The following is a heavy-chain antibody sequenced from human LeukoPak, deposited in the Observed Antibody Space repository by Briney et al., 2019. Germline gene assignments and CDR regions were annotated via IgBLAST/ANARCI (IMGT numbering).Heavy chain of an antibody. Sequence: PGGSLRLSCTASGIMFSGYWMSWVRQAPGKGLEWVANIKQQGTEKYYVDSVKGRFTISRDNAKNSLYLQMNSLRAEDTAVYYCARVYDSSGYYYVGVDYWGQGTLVTVSS. CDR1: GIMFSGYW. V-gene: IGHV3-7*01. CDR3: ARVYDSSGYYYVGVDY. J-gene: IGHJ4*02. CDR2: IKQQGTEK. D-gene: IGHD3-22*01.